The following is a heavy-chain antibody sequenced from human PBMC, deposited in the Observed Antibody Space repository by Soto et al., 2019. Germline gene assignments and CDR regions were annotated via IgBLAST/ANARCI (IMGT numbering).Heavy chain of an antibody. V-gene: IGHV1-18*01. D-gene: IGHD5-12*01. Sequence: ASVKVSCKASGYTFTSYGISWVRQAPGQGLEWTGWISAYNGNTKYAQKLQGRVTMTTDTSTSTAYMEVRSLRSDDTAVYYCAREGVAPYYYYGMDVWGQGTPVTVSS. J-gene: IGHJ6*02. CDR3: AREGVAPYYYYGMDV. CDR1: GYTFTSYG. CDR2: ISAYNGNT.